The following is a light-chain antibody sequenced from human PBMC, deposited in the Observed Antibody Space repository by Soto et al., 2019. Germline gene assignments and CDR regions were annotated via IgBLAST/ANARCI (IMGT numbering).Light chain of an antibody. Sequence: QSALTQPASVSGSPGQSVTISCTGGSGDVGLYSFVSWYQQHSGEVPRLILYDVSKRPSGVSDRFSGSKSGDTASLTISGLQAEDEAYYYCCSYTIAKTLVFGGGTKLTVL. CDR1: SGDVGLYSF. J-gene: IGLJ2*01. CDR2: DVS. CDR3: CSYTIAKTLV. V-gene: IGLV2-14*01.